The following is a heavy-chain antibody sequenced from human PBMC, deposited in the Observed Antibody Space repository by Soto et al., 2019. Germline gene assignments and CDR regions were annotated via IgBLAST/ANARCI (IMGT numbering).Heavy chain of an antibody. CDR1: GGSISSGGYF. CDR3: ARDYYDSSGRPTIDY. CDR2: IYYSGST. Sequence: QVQLQESGPGLVKPSQTLSLTCTVSGGSISSGGYFWSWIRQHPGKGLEWIGFIYYSGSTYYNPSLKSRVTISVDTSKNQFSLKLSSVTAADTAVYYCARDYYDSSGRPTIDYWGQGTLVTVSS. V-gene: IGHV4-31*03. D-gene: IGHD3-22*01. J-gene: IGHJ4*02.